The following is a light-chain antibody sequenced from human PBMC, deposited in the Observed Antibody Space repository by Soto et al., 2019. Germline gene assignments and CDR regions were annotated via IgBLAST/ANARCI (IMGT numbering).Light chain of an antibody. J-gene: IGLJ1*01. CDR2: EVS. CDR3: CSYAGSHTWV. V-gene: IGLV2-18*02. CDR1: SSDVDTYNR. Sequence: QSVPTQPRSVSGSPGQSVTFSCTGTSSDVDTYNRVSWYQQPPGTAPKLMIYEVSNRPSGVPDRFSGSRSGNTASLTISGLQAEDEADYYCCSYAGSHTWVFGTGTKLTVL.